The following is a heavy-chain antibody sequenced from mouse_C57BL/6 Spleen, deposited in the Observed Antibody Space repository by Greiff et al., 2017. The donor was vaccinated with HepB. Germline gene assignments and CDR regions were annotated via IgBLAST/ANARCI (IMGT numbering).Heavy chain of an antibody. V-gene: IGHV1-50*01. J-gene: IGHJ2*01. CDR1: GYTFTSYW. Sequence: QQSGAELVKPGASVKLSCKASGYTFTSYWMQWVKQRPGQGLEWIGEIDPSDSYTNYNQKFKGKATLTVDTSSSTAYMQLSSLTSEDSAVYYCARHGTGVDYWGQGTTLTVSS. D-gene: IGHD4-1*01. CDR2: IDPSDSYT. CDR3: ARHGTGVDY.